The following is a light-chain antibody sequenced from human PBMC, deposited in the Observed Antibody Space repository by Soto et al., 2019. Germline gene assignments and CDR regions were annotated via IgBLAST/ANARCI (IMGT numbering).Light chain of an antibody. CDR1: QSVFYNY. CDR3: QQYGSSPWT. Sequence: EVVLTQSPVTLSLSPGERATLSCRASQSVFYNYLAWYQQKPGQAPRLLIYAASSRATGIPDRFSGSGSGTDFTLTISRLEPEDFAVFYCQQYGSSPWTFGQGTKVEIK. V-gene: IGKV3-20*01. CDR2: AAS. J-gene: IGKJ1*01.